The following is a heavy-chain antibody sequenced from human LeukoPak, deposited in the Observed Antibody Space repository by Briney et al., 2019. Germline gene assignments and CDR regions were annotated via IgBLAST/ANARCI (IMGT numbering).Heavy chain of an antibody. CDR1: GGSISSSSYY. V-gene: IGHV4-39*07. CDR2: IYYSGST. J-gene: IGHJ1*01. Sequence: PSETLSLTCTVSGGSISSSSYYWGWIRQPPGKGLEWIGSIYYSGSTYYNPSLKSRVTISVDTSKNQFSLKLSSVTAADTAVYYCARDSEYFQHWGQGTLVTVSS. CDR3: ARDSEYFQH.